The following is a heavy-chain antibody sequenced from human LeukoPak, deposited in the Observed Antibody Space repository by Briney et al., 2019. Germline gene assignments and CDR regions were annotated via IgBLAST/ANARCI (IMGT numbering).Heavy chain of an antibody. CDR1: GFTFTTYS. CDR2: IDSTSGYI. CDR3: SRASRGWDFYYYYYMDV. Sequence: GGSLRLSCAASGFTFTTYSMNWVRQAPGKGLEWVSSIDSTSGYIYYADSVKGRFTISRDNAKNSLYLQMNSLRAEDTAVYYCSRASRGWDFYYYYYMDVWGKGTTVTISS. V-gene: IGHV3-21*01. J-gene: IGHJ6*03. D-gene: IGHD2-15*01.